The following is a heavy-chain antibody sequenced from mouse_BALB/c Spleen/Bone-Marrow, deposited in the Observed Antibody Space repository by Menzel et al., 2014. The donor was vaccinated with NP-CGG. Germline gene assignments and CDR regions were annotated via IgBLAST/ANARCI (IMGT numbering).Heavy chain of an antibody. D-gene: IGHD1-1*01. CDR1: GYSITSDYA. J-gene: IGHJ3*01. Sequence: EVQLVESGPGLVKPSQSLSLTCTVTGYSITSDYAWNWIRQFPGNKLEWIGYISYSGRTSYNPSLKSRISITRDTSKNQFLLQLNSVTTEDTATYYCAREGNYVFANWGQGTLVTVSA. CDR3: AREGNYVFAN. CDR2: ISYSGRT. V-gene: IGHV3-2*02.